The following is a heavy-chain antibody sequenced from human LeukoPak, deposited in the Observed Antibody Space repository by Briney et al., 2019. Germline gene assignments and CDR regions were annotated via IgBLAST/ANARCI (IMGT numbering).Heavy chain of an antibody. V-gene: IGHV4-39*01. D-gene: IGHD4-11*01. J-gene: IGHJ5*02. CDR3: ARGDYSDYVANWFEP. Sequence: SETLSLTCTVSGGSISSHNYYWGWIRQPPGKGLEWIGSIYSSGSTYYNPSLKSRVTISADTSKNQFSLKLNSVTAADTAVYYCARGDYSDYVANWFEPWGQGTLVTVSS. CDR2: IYSSGST. CDR1: GGSISSHNYY.